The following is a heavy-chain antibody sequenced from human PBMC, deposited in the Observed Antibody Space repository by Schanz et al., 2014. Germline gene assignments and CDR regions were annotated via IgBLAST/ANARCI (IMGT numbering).Heavy chain of an antibody. Sequence: QVQLVESGGGVVQPGGSLRLSCAASGFIFSNYGMHWVRQAPGKGLEWVAVIWSDGSGKYYADSVKGRFTISRDSPKNTLYLQMNSLRAEDTALYYCARDCDDRRGYGSGYCLGDCMDVWGQGTTVTVSS. J-gene: IGHJ6*02. CDR2: IWSDGSGK. D-gene: IGHD3-10*01. CDR1: GFIFSNYG. CDR3: ARDCDDRRGYGSGYCLGDCMDV. V-gene: IGHV3-33*01.